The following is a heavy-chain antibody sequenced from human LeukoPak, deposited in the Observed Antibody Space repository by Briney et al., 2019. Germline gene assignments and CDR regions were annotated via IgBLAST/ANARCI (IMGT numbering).Heavy chain of an antibody. CDR3: SREGAQGDQSAFDV. D-gene: IGHD2-21*01. J-gene: IGHJ3*01. CDR1: GFSFTDYI. CDR2: IRRERNGYTT. Sequence: GGSLRLSCAASGFSFTDYILDWVRQAPGKGLEWLGRIRRERNGYTTEFAASVKGRFTILRDDSEKSMYLHMNTVKTEDTAVYFCSREGAQGDQSAFDVWGQGTMVTVSS. V-gene: IGHV3-72*01.